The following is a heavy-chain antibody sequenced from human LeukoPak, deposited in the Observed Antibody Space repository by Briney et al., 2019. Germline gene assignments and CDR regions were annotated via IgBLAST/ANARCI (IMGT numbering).Heavy chain of an antibody. CDR2: ITPIFGTA. D-gene: IGHD6-19*01. Sequence: ASVKVSCKASGGTFSSYAISWVRQAPGQGLEWMGGITPIFGTANYAQKFQGRVTITADESTSTAYMELSSLRSEDTAVCYCARTGWGYSDLYYFDYWGQGTLVTVSS. CDR3: ARTGWGYSDLYYFDY. J-gene: IGHJ4*02. V-gene: IGHV1-69*01. CDR1: GGTFSSYA.